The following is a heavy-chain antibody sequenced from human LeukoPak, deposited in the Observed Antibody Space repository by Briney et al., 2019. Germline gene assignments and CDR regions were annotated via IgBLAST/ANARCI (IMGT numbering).Heavy chain of an antibody. J-gene: IGHJ3*02. V-gene: IGHV3-33*01. D-gene: IGHD6-19*01. CDR1: GFTFSSYG. CDR2: IWYDGSNK. Sequence: GGSLRLSCAASGFTFSSYGMHWVRQAPGKGLEWVAVIWYDGSNKYYADSVKGRFTISRDNSKNTLHLQMNSLRAEDTAVYYCARDSASSGWADDAFDIWGQGTMVTVSS. CDR3: ARDSASSGWADDAFDI.